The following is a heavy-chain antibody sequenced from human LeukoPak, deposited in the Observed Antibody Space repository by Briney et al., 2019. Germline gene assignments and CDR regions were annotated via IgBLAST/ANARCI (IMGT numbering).Heavy chain of an antibody. CDR2: FSGRGGST. J-gene: IGHJ4*02. V-gene: IGHV3-23*01. D-gene: IGHD5-18*01. CDR3: ASGTQLWHGGY. Sequence: PGGSLRLSCAASGFTFNNYGMSWVRQAPGKGLEWVSGFSGRGGSTYSADSVKGRFTISRDNSKNTLYLQMNSLRAEDTAVYYCASGTQLWHGGYWGQGTLVTVSS. CDR1: GFTFNNYG.